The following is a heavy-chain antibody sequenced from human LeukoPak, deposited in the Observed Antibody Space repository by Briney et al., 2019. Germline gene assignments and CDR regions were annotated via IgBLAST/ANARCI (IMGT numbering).Heavy chain of an antibody. CDR1: GLTVTGNF. V-gene: IGHV3-66*02. J-gene: IGHJ5*02. CDR2: IHSGGNT. CDR3: AKGEGGINSAVHH. D-gene: IGHD1-26*01. Sequence: GGSLRLSCAASGLTVTGNFMSWVRQAPGKGLEWVSVIHSGGNTYYGDSVKGRFTISRDNSKNTLFLQMSSLRAEDTAVYYCAKGEGGINSAVHHWGQGTLVTVSS.